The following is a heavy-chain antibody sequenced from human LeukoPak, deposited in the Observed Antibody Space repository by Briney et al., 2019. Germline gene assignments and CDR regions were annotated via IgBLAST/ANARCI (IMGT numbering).Heavy chain of an antibody. CDR1: SDSISTYY. V-gene: IGHV4-59*01. Sequence: SETLSLTCTVASDSISTYYWSWIRQPPGKGLEWIGYIHNSGSTSYNPSLKSRLAMSSDTSKNQYSLNLNSVTAAGTAVYYCARGIRGAADYWGQGTLVTVSS. J-gene: IGHJ4*02. D-gene: IGHD3-16*01. CDR3: ARGIRGAADY. CDR2: IHNSGST.